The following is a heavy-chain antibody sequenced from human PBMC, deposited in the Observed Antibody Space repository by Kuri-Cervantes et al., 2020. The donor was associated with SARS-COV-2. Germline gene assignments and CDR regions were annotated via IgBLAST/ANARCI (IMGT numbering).Heavy chain of an antibody. CDR1: GYTLTELS. J-gene: IGHJ6*02. CDR2: IIPIFGTA. V-gene: IGHV1-69*13. CDR3: ARDVGFGYSYGHSYGMDV. Sequence: SVKVSCKVSGYTLTELSMHWVRQAPGQGLEWMGGIIPIFGTANYAQKFQGRVTITADESTSTAYMELSSLRSEDTAVYYCARDVGFGYSYGHSYGMDVWGQGTTVTVSS. D-gene: IGHD5-18*01.